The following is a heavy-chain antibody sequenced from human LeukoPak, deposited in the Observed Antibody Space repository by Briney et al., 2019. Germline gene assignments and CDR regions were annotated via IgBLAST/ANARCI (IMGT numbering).Heavy chain of an antibody. CDR3: ARGGAGSSTSDY. V-gene: IGHV1-69*01. CDR2: IIPIFGTA. J-gene: IGHJ4*02. Sequence: SVKVSCKASGGTFSSYAISWVRQAPGQGLEWMGGIIPIFGTANYAQKFQGRVTITADESTSTAYMELRSLRSDDTAVYYCARGGAGSSTSDYWGQGTLVTVSS. CDR1: GGTFSSYA. D-gene: IGHD6-6*01.